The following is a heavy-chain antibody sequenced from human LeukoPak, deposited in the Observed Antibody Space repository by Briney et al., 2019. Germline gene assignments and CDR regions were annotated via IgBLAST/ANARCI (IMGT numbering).Heavy chain of an antibody. CDR2: IYAGGTN. V-gene: IGHV4-59*11. D-gene: IGHD6-19*01. CDR1: RGSTRSPF. Sequence: SETLSLTCTVPRGSTRSPFWSWIRDPPEKGLEWIGTIYAGGTNNYHPSLKGGVPISNDTSKNQLSLHLASVTAADTAVYYCTNATQWLAFDDWGRGTLVTVSS. CDR3: TNATQWLAFDD. J-gene: IGHJ4*02.